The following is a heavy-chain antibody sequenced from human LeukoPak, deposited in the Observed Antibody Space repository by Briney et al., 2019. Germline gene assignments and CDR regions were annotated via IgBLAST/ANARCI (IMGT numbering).Heavy chain of an antibody. CDR1: GFTLSSYA. Sequence: GGSLRLSCAASGFTLSSYAMSWVRQAPGKGLEWVSAISDTGNTYHADSVKGRFTISRDSSKNTLFLQMNRLRPEDAAVYYCAKAPVTTCRGAFRYPFDYWGLGTLVTVSS. D-gene: IGHD2-15*01. CDR3: AKAPVTTCRGAFRYPFDY. CDR2: ISDTGNT. V-gene: IGHV3-23*01. J-gene: IGHJ4*02.